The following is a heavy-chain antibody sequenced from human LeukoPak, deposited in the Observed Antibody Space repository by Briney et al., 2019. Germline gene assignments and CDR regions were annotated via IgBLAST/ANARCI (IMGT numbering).Heavy chain of an antibody. V-gene: IGHV3-23*01. CDR2: ISGSGGST. CDR1: GFTFSNAW. J-gene: IGHJ4*02. D-gene: IGHD3-22*01. Sequence: GGSLRLSCAASGFTFSNAWMSWVRQAPGKGLQWVSGISGSGGSTYYADSVKGRFTISRDNSKNTLYLQINSLRAEDTAVYYCAKGERGYYYDSSGYYYAYWGQGTLVTVSS. CDR3: AKGERGYYYDSSGYYYAY.